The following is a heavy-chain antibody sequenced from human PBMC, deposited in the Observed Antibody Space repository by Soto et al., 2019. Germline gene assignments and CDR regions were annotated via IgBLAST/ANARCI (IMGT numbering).Heavy chain of an antibody. CDR1: GFTFSSYA. J-gene: IGHJ4*02. D-gene: IGHD5-18*01. V-gene: IGHV3-23*01. CDR2: ISGSGGST. CDR3: AKAHRGYSYGYLDY. Sequence: PGGSLRLYCAASGFTFSSYAMSWVRQAPGKGLEWVSAISGSGGSTYYADSVKGRFTISRDNSKNTLYLQMNSLRAEDTAVYYCAKAHRGYSYGYLDYWGQGTVVTVSS.